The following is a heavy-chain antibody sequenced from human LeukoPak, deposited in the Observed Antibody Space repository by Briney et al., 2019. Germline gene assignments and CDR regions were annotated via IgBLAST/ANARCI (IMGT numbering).Heavy chain of an antibody. CDR1: GFTYSSYS. V-gene: IGHV3-21*01. J-gene: IGHJ5*02. CDR3: ARDFSGEVSSIASRYNWFDP. CDR2: ISSSSSYI. Sequence: PGGSLRLSCAASGFTYSSYSMNWVRQAPGKGLEWVSSISSSSSYIYYADSVKGRFTISRDNAKNSLYLQMNSLRAEDTAVYSCARDFSGEVSSIASRYNWFDPWGQGTLVTVSS. D-gene: IGHD6-6*01.